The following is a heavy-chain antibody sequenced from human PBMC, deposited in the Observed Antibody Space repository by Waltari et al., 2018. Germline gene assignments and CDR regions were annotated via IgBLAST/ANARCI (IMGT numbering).Heavy chain of an antibody. CDR2: ISYDGSNK. Sequence: QVQLVESGGGVVQPGRSLRLSCAASGFTFSSYAMHWVRQAPGKGLEWVAVISYDGSNKYYADSVKGRFTNARDNSKNTLYLQRNSLRAEDTAVYYCARGYGMDVWGQGTTVTVSS. J-gene: IGHJ6*02. CDR1: GFTFSSYA. CDR3: ARGYGMDV. V-gene: IGHV3-30*01.